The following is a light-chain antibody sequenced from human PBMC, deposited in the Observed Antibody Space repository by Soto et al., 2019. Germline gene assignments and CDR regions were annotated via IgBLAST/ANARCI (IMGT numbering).Light chain of an antibody. CDR3: QVWDTSSDQGV. V-gene: IGLV3-21*02. J-gene: IGLJ1*01. CDR2: DDS. CDR1: NVGSKS. Sequence: SYELTQPPSMSVAPGQTATVTCGGNNVGSKSVHWHQQKPGQAPVLVVYDDSDRPSGIPERFSGSNSGNTATLTISRVEAGDEADYYCQVWDTSSDQGVFGTGTKVTVL.